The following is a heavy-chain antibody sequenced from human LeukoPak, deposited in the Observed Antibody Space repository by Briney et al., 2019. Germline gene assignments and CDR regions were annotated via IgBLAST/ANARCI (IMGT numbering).Heavy chain of an antibody. J-gene: IGHJ6*03. Sequence: GESLKISCKGSGYSFTSYWIGWVRPMPGKGLEWMGIIYPGDSDTRYSPSFQGQVTISADKSISTAYLQWSSLKASDTAMYYCARRSNYYDSSGYYPVYYYYMDVWGKGTTVTVSS. CDR3: ARRSNYYDSSGYYPVYYYYMDV. CDR2: IYPGDSDT. D-gene: IGHD3-22*01. CDR1: GYSFTSYW. V-gene: IGHV5-51*01.